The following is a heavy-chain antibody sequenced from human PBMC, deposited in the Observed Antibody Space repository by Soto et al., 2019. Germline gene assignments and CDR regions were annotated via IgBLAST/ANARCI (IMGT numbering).Heavy chain of an antibody. Sequence: PSQTLSLTCYISGDSVSSNIAAWNWIRQTPSRGLEWLGRTYYRSKWYINYAVSVKSRITVNPDTSKNQFSLQLNSVTPEDTAVYYCARGSWDDVTGHYYMDVWGKGTTVTVSS. D-gene: IGHD1-1*01. CDR1: GDSVSSNIAA. V-gene: IGHV6-1*01. J-gene: IGHJ6*03. CDR3: ARGSWDDVTGHYYMDV. CDR2: TYYRSKWYI.